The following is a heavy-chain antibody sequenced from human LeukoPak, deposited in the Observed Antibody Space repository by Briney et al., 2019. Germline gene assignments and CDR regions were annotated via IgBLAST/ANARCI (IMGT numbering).Heavy chain of an antibody. D-gene: IGHD3-22*01. CDR2: IYYSGTT. CDR1: GGSFTSHY. J-gene: IGHJ5*02. CDR3: ARGFTYYYDLLFDP. V-gene: IGHV4-59*11. Sequence: SETLSLTCTVSGGSFTSHYWSWVRQPPGKRLEWISYIYYSGTTDYNPSLKIRVTISVDTSKNQFSLKLSSVSAADTAVYYCARGFTYYYDLLFDPWGQGTLVTVSS.